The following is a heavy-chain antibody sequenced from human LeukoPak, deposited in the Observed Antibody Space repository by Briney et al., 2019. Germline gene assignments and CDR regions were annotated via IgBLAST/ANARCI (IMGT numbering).Heavy chain of an antibody. CDR1: GYTFTSYG. Sequence: ASVKVSCKASGYTFTSYGISWVRQAPGQGLEWMGWISAYNGNTNYAQKLQGRVTMTTDTSTSTAYMELRSLRSDDTAVYYCARDPYYDFWSGRTRYYYYMDVWGKETTVTVSS. CDR3: ARDPYYDFWSGRTRYYYYMDV. V-gene: IGHV1-18*01. D-gene: IGHD3-3*01. CDR2: ISAYNGNT. J-gene: IGHJ6*03.